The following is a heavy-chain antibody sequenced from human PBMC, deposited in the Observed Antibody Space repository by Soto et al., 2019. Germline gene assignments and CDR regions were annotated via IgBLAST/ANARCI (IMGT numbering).Heavy chain of an antibody. V-gene: IGHV1-8*01. J-gene: IGHJ6*03. D-gene: IGHD1-1*01. Sequence: AASVKVSCKASGYTFTSYDINWVRQATGQGLEWMGWMNPNSGNTGYAQKFQGRVTMTRNTSISTAYMELSSLRSEDTAVYYCARFAGHPNYYYYYYMDVWGKGTTVTVSS. CDR1: GYTFTSYD. CDR2: MNPNSGNT. CDR3: ARFAGHPNYYYYYYMDV.